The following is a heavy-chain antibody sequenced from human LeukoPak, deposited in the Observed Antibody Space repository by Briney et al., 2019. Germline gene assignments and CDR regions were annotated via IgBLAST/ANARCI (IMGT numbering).Heavy chain of an antibody. Sequence: GESLKIYCKGSGYSFTSYWIGWVLQMPGKGLEWMGIIYPGDSDTRYSPSFQSQVTISADKSINTAYLQWSSLKTSDTAMYYCARLGSNSLDYWGQGTLVTVSS. CDR2: IYPGDSDT. CDR3: ARLGSNSLDY. J-gene: IGHJ4*02. D-gene: IGHD4-23*01. CDR1: GYSFTSYW. V-gene: IGHV5-51*01.